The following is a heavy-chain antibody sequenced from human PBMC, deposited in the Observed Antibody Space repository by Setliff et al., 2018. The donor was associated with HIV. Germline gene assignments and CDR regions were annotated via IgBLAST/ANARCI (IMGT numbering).Heavy chain of an antibody. CDR1: GGSINSDNYY. CDR2: IYYSGTT. D-gene: IGHD2-21*02. CDR3: ASRGIVVVTMSMPDEFFVH. Sequence: NPSETLSLTCSVSGGSINSDNYYWGWIRQAPGKGLEWIGSIYYSGTTYYNPSLRGRVTISVDRSRNQFSLTLNSVTAADTATYYCASRGIVVVTMSMPDEFFVHWGHGTLVTVSS. J-gene: IGHJ1*01. V-gene: IGHV4-39*01.